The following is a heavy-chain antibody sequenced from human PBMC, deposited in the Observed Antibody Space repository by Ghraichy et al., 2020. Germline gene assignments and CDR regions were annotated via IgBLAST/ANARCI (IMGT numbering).Heavy chain of an antibody. Sequence: ASVKVSCTASGYPFTGFGISWVRQAPGQGLEWMGWITPYSGKTNYAQKFQGRVTMTMDTSTTTVYMELRSLRSADTAVYYCASDRFGGAGNDFQHWGQGTLVSVTS. CDR3: ASDRFGGAGNDFQH. CDR2: ITPYSGKT. D-gene: IGHD6-19*01. CDR1: GYPFTGFG. V-gene: IGHV1-18*01. J-gene: IGHJ1*01.